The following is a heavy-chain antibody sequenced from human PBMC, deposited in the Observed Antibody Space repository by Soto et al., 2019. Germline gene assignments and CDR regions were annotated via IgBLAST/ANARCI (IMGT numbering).Heavy chain of an antibody. CDR2: ISAYNGNT. Sequence: ASVKVSCKASGYTFTSYGISWVRQAPGQGLEWMGWISAYNGNTNYAQKLQGRVTMTTDTSTSTAYMELRSLRSEDTAVYYCARAFHDYRYYYYGMDVWGQGTTVTVSS. CDR3: ARAFHDYRYYYYGMDV. V-gene: IGHV1-18*01. D-gene: IGHD4-4*01. CDR1: GYTFTSYG. J-gene: IGHJ6*02.